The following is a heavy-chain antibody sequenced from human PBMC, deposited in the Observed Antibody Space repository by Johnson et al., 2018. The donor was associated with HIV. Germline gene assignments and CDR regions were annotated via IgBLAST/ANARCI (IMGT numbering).Heavy chain of an antibody. Sequence: QAPGKGLEWVAVIRYDGGNKYYADSVKGRFTISRDNSKNTLCLQMNSLRAEDTAVYYCAKSGERSSWFGLGAFDIWGQGTMVTVSS. CDR2: IRYDGGNK. V-gene: IGHV3-30*02. CDR3: AKSGERSSWFGLGAFDI. J-gene: IGHJ3*02. D-gene: IGHD6-13*01.